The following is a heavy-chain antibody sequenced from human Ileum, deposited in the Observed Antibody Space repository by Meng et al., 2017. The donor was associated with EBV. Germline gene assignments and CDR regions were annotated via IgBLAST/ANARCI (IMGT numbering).Heavy chain of an antibody. V-gene: IGHV4-4*02. D-gene: IGHD1-7*01. Sequence: QVQRPTSGPGLVRPCGTLSLTCIDSGDSVSRYIWWSWVRQPPGKGLEWIGEVYHRGDTNYNPSLKSRVDISVDKSKNQFYLSLFSVTAADTAVYYCGRDQGRELINHWGQGTLVTVSS. J-gene: IGHJ4*02. CDR1: GDSVSRYIW. CDR2: VYHRGDT. CDR3: GRDQGRELINH.